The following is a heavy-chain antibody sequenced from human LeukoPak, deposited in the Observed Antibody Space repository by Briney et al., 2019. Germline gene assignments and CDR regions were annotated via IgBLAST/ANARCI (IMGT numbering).Heavy chain of an antibody. D-gene: IGHD1/OR15-1a*01. J-gene: IGHJ4*02. Sequence: PGGSLRLSCAASGFSFSTYSMSWVRQAPGKGLEWVSSIRGSGADKYYADSVKGRFSISRDNSHDTLSLQMNSLRAEDTAVYYCAKISWDGRGTFDWGRGTLVTVSS. CDR3: AKISWDGRGTFD. CDR2: IRGSGADK. V-gene: IGHV3-23*01. CDR1: GFSFSTYS.